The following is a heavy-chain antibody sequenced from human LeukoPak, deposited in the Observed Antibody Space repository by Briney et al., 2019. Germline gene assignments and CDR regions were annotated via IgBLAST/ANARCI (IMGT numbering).Heavy chain of an antibody. V-gene: IGHV3-23*01. J-gene: IGHJ4*02. Sequence: GGSLRLSCAASGFTFSSYAMSWVRQAPGKGLEWVSAISGSGGSTYYADSVKGRFTISRDNSKNTLYLQMNSLRAEDTAVYYYAKDEDYYDSSGYLYWGQGTLVTVSS. D-gene: IGHD3-22*01. CDR2: ISGSGGST. CDR1: GFTFSSYA. CDR3: AKDEDYYDSSGYLY.